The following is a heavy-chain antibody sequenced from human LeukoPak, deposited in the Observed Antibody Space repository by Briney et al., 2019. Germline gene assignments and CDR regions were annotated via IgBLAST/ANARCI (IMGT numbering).Heavy chain of an antibody. Sequence: GGSLRLSCAASGFTFSSYGMHWVRQAPGKGLEWVAVIWYDGSNKYYADSVKGRFTISRDNSKNTLYLQMNSLRAEDTAVYYCARDDLYYGSGSYYKMGFDYWGQGTLVTVSS. CDR2: IWYDGSNK. CDR3: ARDDLYYGSGSYYKMGFDY. D-gene: IGHD3-10*01. CDR1: GFTFSSYG. J-gene: IGHJ4*02. V-gene: IGHV3-30*19.